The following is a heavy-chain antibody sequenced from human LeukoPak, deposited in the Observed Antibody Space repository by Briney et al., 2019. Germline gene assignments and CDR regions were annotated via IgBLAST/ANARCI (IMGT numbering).Heavy chain of an antibody. V-gene: IGHV1-8*01. CDR1: GYTFTSYD. Sequence: EASVKVSCMSSGYTFTSYDIHWVRQATGQGLAWMGWMNHNSGNTGYAQKFQGRVTMTRNTSISTAYMELSSLRSEDTAVYYCARVGYSAIYYYYYGMDVWGQGTTVTVSS. D-gene: IGHD3-22*01. J-gene: IGHJ6*02. CDR3: ARVGYSAIYYYYYGMDV. CDR2: MNHNSGNT.